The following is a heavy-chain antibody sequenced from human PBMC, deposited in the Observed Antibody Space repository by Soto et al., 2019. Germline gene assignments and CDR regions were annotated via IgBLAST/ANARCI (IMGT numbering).Heavy chain of an antibody. CDR2: ISTNGSP. J-gene: IGHJ5*02. D-gene: IGHD2-15*01. CDR3: AREYCSGGTCQLFFGH. V-gene: IGHV3-64*01. Sequence: PGGSLTLSCAASGFTFGSYSMHWVRQAPGKGLEYVSAISTNGSPYYANSVEGRFTISRDNSRNTLYLQMGSLRAEDMAVYYCAREYCSGGTCQLFFGHWGQGTLVTVSS. CDR1: GFTFGSYS.